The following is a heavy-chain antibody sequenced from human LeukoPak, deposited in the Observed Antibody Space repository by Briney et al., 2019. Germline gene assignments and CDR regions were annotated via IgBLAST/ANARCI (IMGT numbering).Heavy chain of an antibody. CDR2: ISYDGSNK. V-gene: IGHV3-30*03. CDR1: GFTFSSYG. D-gene: IGHD3-9*01. Sequence: GGSLRLSCAASGFTFSSYGMYWVRQAPGKGLEWVAVISYDGSNKNYPDSVKGRFTISRDNSKNTVDLQMNSLRVEDTAVYYCARGYDILTGYNLWGQGTLVTVSS. J-gene: IGHJ4*02. CDR3: ARGYDILTGYNL.